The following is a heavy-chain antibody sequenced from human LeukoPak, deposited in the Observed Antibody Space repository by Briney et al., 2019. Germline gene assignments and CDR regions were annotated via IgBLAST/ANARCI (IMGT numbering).Heavy chain of an antibody. Sequence: GGSLRLSCAASGFTFSSYEMNWVRQAPGKGLEWVSYISSSGSTIYYADSVKGRFTISRDNAKNSLYLQMSSLSAEDTGVYYCARDGSGWYDYWGQGILVTVSS. CDR2: ISSSGSTI. J-gene: IGHJ4*02. D-gene: IGHD6-19*01. CDR3: ARDGSGWYDY. CDR1: GFTFSSYE. V-gene: IGHV3-48*03.